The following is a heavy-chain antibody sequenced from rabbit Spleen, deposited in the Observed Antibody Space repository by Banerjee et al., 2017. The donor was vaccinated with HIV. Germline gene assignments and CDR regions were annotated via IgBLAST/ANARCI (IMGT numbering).Heavy chain of an antibody. V-gene: IGHV1S40*01. Sequence: QSLEESGGGLVKPGASLTLTCTASGLSFNNKYYMCWVRQSPGKGLELIACTHGSSGSTWYASWAKGRFTISKTSSTTVTLQMTSLPAADTATYFCARYGSGGDYELWGQGTLVTVS. J-gene: IGHJ3*01. CDR2: THGSSGST. CDR1: GLSFNNKYY. D-gene: IGHD1-1*01. CDR3: ARYGSGGDYEL.